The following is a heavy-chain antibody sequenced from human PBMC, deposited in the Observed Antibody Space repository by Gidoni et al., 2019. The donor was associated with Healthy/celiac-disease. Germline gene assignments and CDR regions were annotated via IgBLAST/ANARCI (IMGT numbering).Heavy chain of an antibody. CDR2: IYYSGST. CDR3: ARIANYGSGSYNHRRSKRYFDY. Sequence: QVQLQESGPGLVKPSETLSLTCTVSGGSISSYYWSWIRQPPGKGLEWIGYIYYSGSTNYNPSLKSRVTISVDTSKNQFSLKLSSVTAADTAVYYYARIANYGSGSYNHRRSKRYFDYWGQGTLVTVSS. V-gene: IGHV4-59*01. J-gene: IGHJ4*02. D-gene: IGHD3-10*01. CDR1: GGSISSYY.